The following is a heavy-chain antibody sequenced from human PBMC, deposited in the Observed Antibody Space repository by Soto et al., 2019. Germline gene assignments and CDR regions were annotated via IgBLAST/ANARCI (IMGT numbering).Heavy chain of an antibody. CDR3: ARSATARVSSYWSFDL. D-gene: IGHD5-18*01. CDR2: IYYSGST. Sequence: QVQLQESGPGLVKPSQTLSLTCTVSGGSISSGNYYWSWIRQDPGKGLEWIGYIYYSGSTNYNPSLKSRVTISVDTSKNQFSLKLSSVTAADTAVYYCARSATARVSSYWSFDLWGRGTLVTVSS. CDR1: GGSISSGNYY. V-gene: IGHV4-31*03. J-gene: IGHJ2*01.